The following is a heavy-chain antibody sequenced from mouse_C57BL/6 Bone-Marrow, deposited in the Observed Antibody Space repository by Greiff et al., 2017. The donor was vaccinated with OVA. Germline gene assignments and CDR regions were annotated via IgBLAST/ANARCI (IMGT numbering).Heavy chain of an antibody. CDR1: GYTFTSYW. V-gene: IGHV1-52*01. J-gene: IGHJ4*01. D-gene: IGHD2-4*01. CDR3: ARGGLRRFYYAMDY. CDR2: IDPSDSET. Sequence: QVQLQQPGAELVRPGSSVKLSCKASGYTFTSYWMHWVKQRPIQGLEWIGNIDPSDSETHYNQKFKDKATLTVDKSSSTAYMQLSSLTSEDSAVDYCARGGLRRFYYAMDYWGQGTSVTVSS.